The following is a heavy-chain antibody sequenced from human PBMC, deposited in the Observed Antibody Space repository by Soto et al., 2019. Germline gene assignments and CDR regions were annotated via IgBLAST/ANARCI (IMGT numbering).Heavy chain of an antibody. CDR2: IKPDESEK. Sequence: EVQLVESGGGLVQPGGSLRLSRTASGFTFSDSWMTWVRQAPGKGLEWVARIKPDESEKKYADSVKGQFSISRDNAKNSMYLQMDSLRGEDTAVYYCVRGGSNYASWGQGTLVTVSS. CDR3: VRGGSNYAS. D-gene: IGHD4-4*01. CDR1: GFTFSDSW. J-gene: IGHJ5*02. V-gene: IGHV3-7*01.